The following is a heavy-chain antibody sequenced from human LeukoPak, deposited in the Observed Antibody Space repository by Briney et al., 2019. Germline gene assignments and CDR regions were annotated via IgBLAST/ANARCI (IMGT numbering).Heavy chain of an antibody. CDR1: GGSFSGYY. Sequence: PSETLSLTCAVYGGSFSGYYWSWIRQPPGKGLEWIGEINHSGSTNYDPSLTRRVTISVDTSKNQFSLKLSSVTAADTAVYYCARGPTVVVAEHWFDPWGQGTLVTVSS. J-gene: IGHJ5*02. CDR2: INHSGST. D-gene: IGHD2-15*01. V-gene: IGHV4-34*01. CDR3: ARGPTVVVAEHWFDP.